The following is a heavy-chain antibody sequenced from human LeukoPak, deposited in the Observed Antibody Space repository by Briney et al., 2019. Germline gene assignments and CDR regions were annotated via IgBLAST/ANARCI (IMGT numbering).Heavy chain of an antibody. V-gene: IGHV5-51*01. Sequence: GESLKISCKGSGYSFTSYWIGWVRQMPGKGLELMAIIYPGDSDTRYSPSFQGQVTISADKSISTAYLQWSSLKASDTAMYYCARRPRGSDTDYYFDYWGQGTLVTVSS. D-gene: IGHD2-15*01. CDR2: IYPGDSDT. CDR1: GYSFTSYW. J-gene: IGHJ4*02. CDR3: ARRPRGSDTDYYFDY.